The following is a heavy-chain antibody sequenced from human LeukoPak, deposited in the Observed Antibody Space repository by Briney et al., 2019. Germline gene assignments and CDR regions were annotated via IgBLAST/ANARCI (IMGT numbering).Heavy chain of an antibody. CDR2: ISYDGSNK. CDR3: ARDHLRFLEWLSDLQDYYYYGMDV. V-gene: IGHV3-30*04. J-gene: IGHJ6*02. CDR1: GFTFSSYA. D-gene: IGHD3-3*01. Sequence: GGSLRLSCAASGFTFSSYAMHWVRQAPGKGLEWVAVISYDGSNKYYADSVKGRFTISRDNSKNTLYLQMNSLRAEDTAVYYCARDHLRFLEWLSDLQDYYYYGMDVWGQGTTVTVSS.